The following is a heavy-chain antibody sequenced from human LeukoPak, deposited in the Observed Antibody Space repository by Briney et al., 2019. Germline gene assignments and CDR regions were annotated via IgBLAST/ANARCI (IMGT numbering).Heavy chain of an antibody. J-gene: IGHJ4*02. CDR2: ISAYNGNT. D-gene: IGHD6-13*01. V-gene: IGHV1-18*01. Sequence: ASVKVSCKASGYTFTSYGISWVRQAPGQGLEWMGWISAYNGNTNYAQKLQGRVTMTTDTSTSTAYMELRSLRSDDTAVYYCARNLIAAAGMSGSEYYFDYWGQGTPVTVSS. CDR1: GYTFTSYG. CDR3: ARNLIAAAGMSGSEYYFDY.